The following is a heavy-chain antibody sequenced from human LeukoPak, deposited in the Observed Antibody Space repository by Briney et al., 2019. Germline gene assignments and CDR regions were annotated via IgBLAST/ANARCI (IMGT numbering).Heavy chain of an antibody. Sequence: KPSETLSLTCPVSGGSISGYYWSWIRQPAGKGLEWIGRIYTSGSTNYNPSLRRRVTMSVDTSKNQFSLKLSSVTAADTAVYYCARERVNYDFWSGVPDFDPWGQGTLVTVSS. CDR3: ARERVNYDFWSGVPDFDP. CDR1: GGSISGYY. CDR2: IYTSGST. D-gene: IGHD3-3*01. V-gene: IGHV4-4*07. J-gene: IGHJ5*02.